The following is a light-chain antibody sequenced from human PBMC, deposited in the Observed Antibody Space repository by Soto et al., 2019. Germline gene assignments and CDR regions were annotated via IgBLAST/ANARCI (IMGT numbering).Light chain of an antibody. J-gene: IGKJ1*01. Sequence: DIVMTQSPATLSVAPGEGVTFSCRASEGVSRKLAWYQHRPGQAPGLLISGASTGATGIPARFSCSGSGTEFTLTISSLQSEDFAVYYCQQYNNWPPWTFGQGTKVDI. CDR1: EGVSRK. CDR3: QQYNNWPPWT. CDR2: GAS. V-gene: IGKV3-15*01.